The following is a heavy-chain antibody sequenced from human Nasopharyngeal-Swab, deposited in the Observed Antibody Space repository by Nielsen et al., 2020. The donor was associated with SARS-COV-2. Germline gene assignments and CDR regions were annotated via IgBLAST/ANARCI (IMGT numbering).Heavy chain of an antibody. V-gene: IGHV1-69*13. CDR1: GYTFTSYA. J-gene: IGHJ6*02. Sequence: SVKVSCKASGYTFTSYAISWVRQAPGQGLEWMGGIIPIFGTANYAQKLQGRVTITADESTSTAYMELSSLRSEDTAVYYCARRGDIVVVVAANYYYGMDVWGQGTTVTVSS. CDR2: IIPIFGTA. D-gene: IGHD2-15*01. CDR3: ARRGDIVVVVAANYYYGMDV.